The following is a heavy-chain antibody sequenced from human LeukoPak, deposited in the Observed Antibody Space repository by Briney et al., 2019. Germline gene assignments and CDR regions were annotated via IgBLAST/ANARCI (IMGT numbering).Heavy chain of an antibody. Sequence: SQTLSLTCTVSAGSISSSSYYCSWIRQPPGKGLEWIGYIYYSGSTYYNPSLKSRVTISVDTSKNQFSRKLSSVTAADTAVYYCARDGGDGSFNWFDPWGQGTLVTVSS. V-gene: IGHV4-31*03. D-gene: IGHD2-21*01. CDR1: AGSISSSSYY. J-gene: IGHJ5*02. CDR2: IYYSGST. CDR3: ARDGGDGSFNWFDP.